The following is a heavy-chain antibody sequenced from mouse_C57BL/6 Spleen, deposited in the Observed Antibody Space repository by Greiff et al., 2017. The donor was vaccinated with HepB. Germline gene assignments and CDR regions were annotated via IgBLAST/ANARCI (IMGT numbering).Heavy chain of an antibody. CDR2: IDPANGNT. Sequence: EVQLQQSVAELVRPGASVTLSCTASGFNIKNTYMHWVKQRPEQGLEWIGRIDPANGNTKYAPKFQGKATITADTSSNTAYLQLSSLTSEDTAIYYCAKDATVVARDYAMDDWGQGTSVTVSS. J-gene: IGHJ4*01. CDR1: GFNIKNTY. CDR3: AKDATVVARDYAMDD. V-gene: IGHV14-3*01. D-gene: IGHD1-1*01.